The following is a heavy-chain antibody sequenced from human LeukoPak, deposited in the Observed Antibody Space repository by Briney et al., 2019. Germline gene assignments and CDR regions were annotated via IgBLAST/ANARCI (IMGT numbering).Heavy chain of an antibody. D-gene: IGHD5-12*01. CDR1: GYTFTGYY. CDR2: INPNSGGT. CDR3: AREATIKGYYFDY. V-gene: IGHV1-2*02. Sequence: ASVKVSCKASGYTFTGYYVHWVRQAPGQGLEWMGWINPNSGGTNYAQKFQGRVTMTRDTSISTAYMELSRLRSDDTAVYYCAREATIKGYYFDYWGQGTLVTVSS. J-gene: IGHJ4*02.